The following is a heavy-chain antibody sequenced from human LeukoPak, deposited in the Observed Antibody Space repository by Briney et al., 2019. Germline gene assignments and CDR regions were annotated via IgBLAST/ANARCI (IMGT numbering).Heavy chain of an antibody. J-gene: IGHJ4*02. D-gene: IGHD3-3*01. V-gene: IGHV1-69*01. CDR3: ARDAAPTIFGVVTLDY. CDR2: IIPIFGTA. Sequence: SVKVSRKASGGTFSSYAISWVRQAPGQGLEWMGGIIPIFGTANYAQKFQGRVTSTADESTSTAYMELSSLRSEDTAVYYCARDAAPTIFGVVTLDYWGQGTLVTVSS. CDR1: GGTFSSYA.